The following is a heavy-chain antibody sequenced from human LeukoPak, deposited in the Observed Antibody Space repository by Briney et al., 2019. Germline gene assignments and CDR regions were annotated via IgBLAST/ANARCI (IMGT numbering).Heavy chain of an antibody. Sequence: PSETLSLTCSVSGYSISSGYYWGWIRQPPGKRLEWVGSISSSGNTYYNPTLKSRVTISVDTSKNQFSLNLTSVTAADAAVYYCARSDILTGYRPYFDYWGQGTLVTVSS. V-gene: IGHV4-38-2*02. CDR2: ISSSGNT. CDR3: ARSDILTGYRPYFDY. J-gene: IGHJ4*02. CDR1: GYSISSGYY. D-gene: IGHD3-9*01.